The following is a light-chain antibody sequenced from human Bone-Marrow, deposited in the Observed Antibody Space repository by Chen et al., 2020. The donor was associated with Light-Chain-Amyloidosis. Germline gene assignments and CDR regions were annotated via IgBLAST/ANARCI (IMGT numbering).Light chain of an antibody. J-gene: IGLJ3*02. CDR2: DDS. Sequence: SYVLTQPSSLSAAPGQTATLACGGNNIGSTSVHWYQQTPGQAPLLVVYDDSDRPSGIPERLSGSNSGNTATLTISRVEAGDEADYYCQVWDRSSDRPVFGGGTKLTVL. CDR1: NIGSTS. V-gene: IGLV3-21*02. CDR3: QVWDRSSDRPV.